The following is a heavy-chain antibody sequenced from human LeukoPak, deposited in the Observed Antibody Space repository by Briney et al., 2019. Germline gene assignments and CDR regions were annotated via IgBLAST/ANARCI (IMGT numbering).Heavy chain of an antibody. J-gene: IGHJ2*01. V-gene: IGHV3-21*01. CDR3: ARVGCSSTSCTYPRYFDL. CDR1: GFTFSSYS. D-gene: IGHD2-2*01. Sequence: PGKSLRLSCATSGFTFSSYSMNWVRQAPGKGLEWVSSISSSSSYIYYADSVKGRFTISRDNAKNSLYLQMNSLRAEDTAVYYCARVGCSSTSCTYPRYFDLWGRGTLVTVSS. CDR2: ISSSSSYI.